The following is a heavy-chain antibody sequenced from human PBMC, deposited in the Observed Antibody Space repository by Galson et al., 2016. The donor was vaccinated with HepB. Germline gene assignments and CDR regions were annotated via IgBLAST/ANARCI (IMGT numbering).Heavy chain of an antibody. CDR2: INPSGGT. J-gene: IGHJ6*02. Sequence: SVKVSCKASGYPFTRYYLHWVRQAPGQAPEWMGVINPSGGTNYAQRLQGRVAMTRDTSTSTVYLDLSSLRFEDTALYYCAREPHGRTGDYYYYYGMDVWGQGTTVTVSS. V-gene: IGHV1-46*01. CDR3: AREPHGRTGDYYYYYGMDV. D-gene: IGHD3-10*01. CDR1: GYPFTRYY.